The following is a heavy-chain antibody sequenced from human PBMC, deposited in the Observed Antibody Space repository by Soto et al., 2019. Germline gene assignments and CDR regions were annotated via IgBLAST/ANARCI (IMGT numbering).Heavy chain of an antibody. Sequence: LRLSCAASGFTFSSYGMHWVRQAPGKGLEWVAVISYDGSNRYYADSVKGRFTISRDNSKNTLYLQMNSLRAEDTAVYYCAKGVGMEYYDFWSGQDYWGQGTLVTVSS. J-gene: IGHJ4*02. CDR2: ISYDGSNR. CDR1: GFTFSSYG. V-gene: IGHV3-30*18. D-gene: IGHD3-3*01. CDR3: AKGVGMEYYDFWSGQDY.